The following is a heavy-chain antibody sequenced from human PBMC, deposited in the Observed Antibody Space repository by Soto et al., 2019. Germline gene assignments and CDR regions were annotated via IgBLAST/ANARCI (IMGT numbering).Heavy chain of an antibody. Sequence: SETLSLTCAVSGGSISSRNWWSWVRQPPGKGLEWIGEIYHSGSTNYNPSLKSRVTISVDKSKNQFSLKLSSVTAADTAVYYCARWVEVSLDYFDSRGQGTPVTVSS. D-gene: IGHD2-15*01. CDR2: IYHSGST. J-gene: IGHJ4*02. V-gene: IGHV4-4*02. CDR1: GGSISSRNW. CDR3: ARWVEVSLDYFDS.